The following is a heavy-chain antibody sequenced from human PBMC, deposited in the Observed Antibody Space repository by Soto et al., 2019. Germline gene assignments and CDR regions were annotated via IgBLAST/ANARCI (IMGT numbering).Heavy chain of an antibody. CDR2: IYHIGST. CDR3: ASLRQYNGMEV. V-gene: IGHV4-4*02. D-gene: IGHD3-9*01. J-gene: IGHJ6*02. CDR1: GGSISSSNW. Sequence: QVQLQESGPGLVKPSGTLSLTCAVSGGSISSSNWWSWVHQPPGKGLEWIGEIYHIGSTNYNPSLRSRATISVDKSKNQFSLKVNSVTAADTAVYFCASLRQYNGMEVWGQGTTVTVSS.